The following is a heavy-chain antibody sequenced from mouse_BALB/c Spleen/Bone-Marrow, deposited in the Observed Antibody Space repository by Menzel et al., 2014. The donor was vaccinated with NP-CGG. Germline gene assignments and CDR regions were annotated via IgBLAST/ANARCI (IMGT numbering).Heavy chain of an antibody. CDR1: GYTFSEST. V-gene: IGHV1-18*01. Sequence: VQLQQSGPELVKPGASVKISCKTSGYTFSESTMHWVKQSHGKSLEWIGGINPNNGATSYKQKFKGKAILTVEKSSSTALLELRSLTSEDSAAYYCARGDYGPAWFAYWGQGTLVTVSA. CDR2: INPNNGAT. J-gene: IGHJ3*01. D-gene: IGHD1-1*01. CDR3: ARGDYGPAWFAY.